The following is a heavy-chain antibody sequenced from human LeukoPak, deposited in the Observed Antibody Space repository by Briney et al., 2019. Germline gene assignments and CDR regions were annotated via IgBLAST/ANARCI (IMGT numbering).Heavy chain of an antibody. V-gene: IGHV3-21*01. Sequence: PGGSLRLSCAASGFTFSSYSMNWVRQAPGKGLEWVSSISSSSSYIYYADSVKGRFTISRDNAKNSLYLQMNSLSAADKAVYYCARGSNGVTWGQGTLVTVSS. CDR1: GFTFSSYS. CDR3: ARGSNGVT. J-gene: IGHJ5*02. D-gene: IGHD3-10*01. CDR2: ISSSSSYI.